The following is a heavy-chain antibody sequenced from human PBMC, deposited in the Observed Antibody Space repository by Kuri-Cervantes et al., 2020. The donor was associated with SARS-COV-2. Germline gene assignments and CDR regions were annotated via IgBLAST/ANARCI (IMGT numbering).Heavy chain of an antibody. J-gene: IGHJ4*02. CDR1: GYTFTSYA. V-gene: IGHV1-69*10. CDR3: ARDGVSGSLSLDF. D-gene: IGHD6-19*01. CDR2: IIPILGIA. Sequence: SVKVSCKASGYTFTSYAMNWVRQAPGQGLEWMGGIIPILGIANYAQKFQGRVTITADKSTSTAYMELGSLRSEDTAVYYCARDGVSGSLSLDFWGQGTRVTVSS.